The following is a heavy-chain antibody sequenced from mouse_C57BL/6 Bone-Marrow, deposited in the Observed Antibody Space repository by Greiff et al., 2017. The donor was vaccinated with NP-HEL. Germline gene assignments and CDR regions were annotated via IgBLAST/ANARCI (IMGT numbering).Heavy chain of an antibody. CDR2: IDPNSGGT. CDR3: ARYGFYAMDY. D-gene: IGHD1-2*01. V-gene: IGHV1-72*01. J-gene: IGHJ4*01. CDR1: GYTFTSYW. Sequence: QVQLQQPGAELVKPGASVKLSCKASGYTFTSYWMHWVKQRPGLGLEWIGRIDPNSGGTKYNEQFKSKATLTVDKPSSTAYMQLSSLTSEDSAVYYCARYGFYAMDYWGQGTSVTVSS.